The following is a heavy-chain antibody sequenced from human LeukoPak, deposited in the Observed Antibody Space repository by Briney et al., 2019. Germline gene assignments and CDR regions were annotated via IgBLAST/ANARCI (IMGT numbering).Heavy chain of an antibody. CDR2: INHSGST. CDR1: GGSFSGHY. J-gene: IGHJ4*02. Sequence: SETLSLTCGAYGGSFSGHYWSWIRQPPGKGLEWIGEINHSGSTNYNPSLKSRVTISVDTSKNQFSLKLSSVTAADTAVYYCARGYSPLDSWGQGTLVTVSS. V-gene: IGHV4-34*01. CDR3: ARGYSPLDS. D-gene: IGHD4-11*01.